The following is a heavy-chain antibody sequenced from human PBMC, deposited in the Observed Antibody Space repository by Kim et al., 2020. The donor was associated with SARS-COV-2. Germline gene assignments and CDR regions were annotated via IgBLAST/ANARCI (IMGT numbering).Heavy chain of an antibody. V-gene: IGHV5-51*01. Sequence: GESLKISCKGSGYSFTSYWIGWVRQMPGKGLEWMGIIYPGDSDTRYSPSFQGQVTISADKSISTAYLQWSSLKASDTAMYYCARRADYYDSSGYYPPYYYYYGMDVWGQGTTVTVS. J-gene: IGHJ6*02. CDR2: IYPGDSDT. CDR1: GYSFTSYW. D-gene: IGHD3-22*01. CDR3: ARRADYYDSSGYYPPYYYYYGMDV.